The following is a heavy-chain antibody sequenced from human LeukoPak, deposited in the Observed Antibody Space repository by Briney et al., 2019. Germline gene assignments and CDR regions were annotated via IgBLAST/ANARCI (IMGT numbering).Heavy chain of an antibody. CDR1: GFTFSSYG. J-gene: IGHJ4*02. V-gene: IGHV3-30*02. D-gene: IGHD4-17*01. CDR2: IRYDGSNK. Sequence: PGGSLRLSCAASGFTFSSYGMHWVRQAPGKGLEWVAFIRYDGSNKYYADSVKGRFTISRDNSKNTLYLQMNSLRAEDTAVYYCARDDYGDYEEDYWGQGTLVTVSS. CDR3: ARDDYGDYEEDY.